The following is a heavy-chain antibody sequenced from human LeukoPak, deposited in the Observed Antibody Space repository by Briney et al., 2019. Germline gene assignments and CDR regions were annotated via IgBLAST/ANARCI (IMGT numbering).Heavy chain of an antibody. CDR2: IYYSGST. CDR1: GGSISSYY. D-gene: IGHD5-24*01. J-gene: IGHJ4*02. CDR3: ASMATMRFDY. Sequence: SETLSLTCTVSGGSISSYYWSWIRQPPGKGLGWIGYIYYSGSTNYNPSLKSRVTISVDTSKNQFSLKLSSVTAADTAVYYCASMATMRFDYWGQGTLVTVSS. V-gene: IGHV4-59*01.